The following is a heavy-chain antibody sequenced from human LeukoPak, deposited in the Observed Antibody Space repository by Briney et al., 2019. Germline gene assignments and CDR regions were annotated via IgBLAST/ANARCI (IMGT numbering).Heavy chain of an antibody. V-gene: IGHV4-34*01. J-gene: IGHJ4*02. CDR3: ARATMIVVVPNRTRDFDY. CDR1: GGSFSGYY. CDR2: INHSGST. D-gene: IGHD3-22*01. Sequence: ASETLSLTCAVYGGSFSGYYWSWIRQPPGKGLEWIGEINHSGSTNYNPSLKSRVTISVDTSKNQFSLKLSSVTAADTAVHYCARATMIVVVPNRTRDFDYWGQGTLVTVSS.